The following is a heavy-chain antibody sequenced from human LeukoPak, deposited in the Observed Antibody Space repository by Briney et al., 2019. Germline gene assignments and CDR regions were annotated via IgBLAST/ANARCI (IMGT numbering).Heavy chain of an antibody. Sequence: ASVKVSCKASGYTFTSYGISWVRQAPGQGLEWMGWISAYNGNTNYAQKLQGRVTMTTDTSTSTAYMELRSLRSDDTAVYYCARVPRVASLTLLWFGESKFDPWGQGTLVTVSS. CDR2: ISAYNGNT. V-gene: IGHV1-18*01. CDR3: ARVPRVASLTLLWFGESKFDP. J-gene: IGHJ5*02. CDR1: GYTFTSYG. D-gene: IGHD3-10*01.